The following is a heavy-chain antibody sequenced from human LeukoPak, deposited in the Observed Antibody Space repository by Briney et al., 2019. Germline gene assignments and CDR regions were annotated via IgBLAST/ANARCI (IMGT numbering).Heavy chain of an antibody. V-gene: IGHV1-8*01. D-gene: IGHD3-22*01. J-gene: IGHJ5*02. CDR3: ARGNYASRGYSNWFDP. CDR1: GYTFTSYD. Sequence: ASVKVSCKASGYTFTSYDINWVRQATGQGLEWMGWMNPNSGNTGYAQKFQGRVTMTRNTSISTAYMELSSLRSEDTAVYYCARGNYASRGYSNWFDPWGQGTLVTVSS. CDR2: MNPNSGNT.